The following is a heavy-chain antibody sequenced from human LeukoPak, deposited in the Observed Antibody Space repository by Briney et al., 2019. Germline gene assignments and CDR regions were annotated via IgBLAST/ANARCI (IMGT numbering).Heavy chain of an antibody. CDR1: GFTFSSYA. CDR3: ARGPPGIAAVNPLDY. CDR2: ISYDGSNK. D-gene: IGHD6-13*01. V-gene: IGHV3-30-3*01. J-gene: IGHJ4*02. Sequence: GRSLRLSCAASGFTFSSYAMHWVRQAPGKGLEWVSVISYDGSNKYYADSVKGRFTISRDNSKNTLYLQMNSLRAEDTAVYYCARGPPGIAAVNPLDYWGQGTLVTVSS.